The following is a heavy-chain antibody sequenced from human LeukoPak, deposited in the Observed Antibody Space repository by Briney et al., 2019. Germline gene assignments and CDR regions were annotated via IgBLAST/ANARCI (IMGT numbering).Heavy chain of an antibody. CDR2: IYYSGST. Sequence: SETLSLTCTVSGGSISSYYWSWIRQPPGKGLEWIGYIYYSGSTNYNPSLKSRVTISVDTTKNQFSLRLSSVTAADTAVYYCARVTGYVMEDYFDYWGQGTLVTVSS. V-gene: IGHV4-59*01. D-gene: IGHD6-13*01. CDR1: GGSISSYY. J-gene: IGHJ4*02. CDR3: ARVTGYVMEDYFDY.